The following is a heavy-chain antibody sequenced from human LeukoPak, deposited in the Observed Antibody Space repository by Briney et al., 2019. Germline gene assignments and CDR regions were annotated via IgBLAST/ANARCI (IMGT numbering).Heavy chain of an antibody. D-gene: IGHD6-19*01. CDR3: ARAPLSGWHDY. CDR1: GYTFTNYA. Sequence: ASVKVSCMASGYTFTNYAIHWVRQAPGQRLEWMGWINAGNGDTKYSQKFQGRVTITRDTSASTAYMDLSSLRSEDTAVYYCARAPLSGWHDYWGQGTLVTVSS. J-gene: IGHJ4*02. V-gene: IGHV1-3*01. CDR2: INAGNGDT.